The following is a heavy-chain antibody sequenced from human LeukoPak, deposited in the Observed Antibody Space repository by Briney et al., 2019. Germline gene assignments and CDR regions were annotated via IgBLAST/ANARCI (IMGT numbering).Heavy chain of an antibody. D-gene: IGHD2-21*01. Sequence: PGGSLRLSCAASGFTFSKYRMHWVRQAPGKGLAWVSRINEDGSTISYADSVKGRFTISRDNAKNTLYLQMNGLRAEDTGVYYCARDLVLVWTPGDDFDYWGQGTLVTVSS. CDR1: GFTFSKYR. J-gene: IGHJ4*02. V-gene: IGHV3-74*01. CDR3: ARDLVLVWTPGDDFDY. CDR2: INEDGSTI.